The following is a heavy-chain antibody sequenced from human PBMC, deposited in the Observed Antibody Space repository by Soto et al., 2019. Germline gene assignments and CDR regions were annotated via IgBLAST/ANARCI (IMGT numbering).Heavy chain of an antibody. D-gene: IGHD6-19*01. CDR3: ARGDSNGWYFDY. CDR2: INPSGGST. Sequence: QVQLVQSGAEVKRPGASVKVSCKASGYRFTTYQMHWVRQAPGQGLEWMGTINPSGGSTSYAQRFQGRVTMTRDTSTITVYVEVSSLRSEDTALYYCARGDSNGWYFDYWGQGTLVTVSS. V-gene: IGHV1-46*01. CDR1: GYRFTTYQ. J-gene: IGHJ4*02.